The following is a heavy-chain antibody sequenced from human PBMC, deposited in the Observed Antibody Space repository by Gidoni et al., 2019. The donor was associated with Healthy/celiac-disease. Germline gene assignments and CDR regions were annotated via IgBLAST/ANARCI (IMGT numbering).Heavy chain of an antibody. J-gene: IGHJ4*02. V-gene: IGHV1-69*01. D-gene: IGHD3-22*01. CDR2: IIPIFGTA. Sequence: QVPLVQSVAELTQPRSSVKVSCKSSGVTFSSYAISWVRQAPGQGLEWMGGIIPIFGTANYAQKFQGRVTSTADESTSTAYMELSSLRSEETAVYYCATYIQYAMIVVDWGQGTLVTVSS. CDR1: GVTFSSYA. CDR3: ATYIQYAMIVVD.